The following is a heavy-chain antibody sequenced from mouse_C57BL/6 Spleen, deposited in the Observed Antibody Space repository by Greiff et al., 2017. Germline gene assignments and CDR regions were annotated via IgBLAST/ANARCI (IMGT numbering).Heavy chain of an antibody. Sequence: EVQVVESGTVLARPGASVKMSCKTSGYTFTSYWMHWVKQRPGQGLEWIGAIYPGNSDTSYNQKFKGKAKLTAVTSASTAYMELSSLTNEDSAVYYCTNDYGSSPWFAYWGQGTLVTVSA. CDR2: IYPGNSDT. V-gene: IGHV1-5*01. CDR1: GYTFTSYW. J-gene: IGHJ3*01. D-gene: IGHD1-1*01. CDR3: TNDYGSSPWFAY.